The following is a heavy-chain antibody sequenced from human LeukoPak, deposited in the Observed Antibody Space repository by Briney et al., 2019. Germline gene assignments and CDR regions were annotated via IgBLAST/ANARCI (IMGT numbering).Heavy chain of an antibody. Sequence: SQTLSLTCAISGDSVSSNSAAWNWIRQSPSRGLEWLGRTYYRSKWYNDYAVSVKSRITINPDTSKNQFSLQLNSVTPEDTAVYYCAKSRSAYYYDSSGYYSDGSPLDYWGQGTLVTVSS. V-gene: IGHV6-1*01. CDR2: TYYRSKWYN. CDR1: GDSVSSNSAA. J-gene: IGHJ4*02. D-gene: IGHD3-22*01. CDR3: AKSRSAYYYDSSGYYSDGSPLDY.